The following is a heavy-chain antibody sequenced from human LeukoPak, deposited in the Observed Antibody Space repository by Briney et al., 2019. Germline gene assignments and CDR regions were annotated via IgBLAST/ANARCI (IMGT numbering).Heavy chain of an antibody. V-gene: IGHV1-69*06. CDR2: IIPIFGTA. D-gene: IGHD3-10*01. CDR1: GGTFSSYA. J-gene: IGHJ5*02. Sequence: GFSVKVSCKASGGTFSSYAISWVRQAPGQGLEWMGGIIPIFGTANYAQKFQGRVTITADKSTSTAYMELSSLRSEDTAVYYCAREGSGMVRGVFDPWGQGTLVTVSS. CDR3: AREGSGMVRGVFDP.